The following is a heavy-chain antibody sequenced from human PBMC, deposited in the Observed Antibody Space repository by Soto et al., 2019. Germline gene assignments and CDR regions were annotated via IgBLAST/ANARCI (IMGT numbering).Heavy chain of an antibody. Sequence: ASVKVSCKASGYTFTSYDINWVRQATGQGLEWMGWMNPNSGNTGYAQKFQGRVTMTRNTSISTAYMELSSLRSEDTAVYYCARGLKGWLRRPTYNWFDPWGQGTLVTVSS. D-gene: IGHD5-12*01. CDR2: MNPNSGNT. J-gene: IGHJ5*02. V-gene: IGHV1-8*01. CDR1: GYTFTSYD. CDR3: ARGLKGWLRRPTYNWFDP.